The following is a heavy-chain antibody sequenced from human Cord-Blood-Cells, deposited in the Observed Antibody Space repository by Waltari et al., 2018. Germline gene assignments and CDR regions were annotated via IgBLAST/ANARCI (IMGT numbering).Heavy chain of an antibody. J-gene: IGHJ4*02. CDR2: INHDGRP. CDR1: GGSFSGYY. CDR3: ARGPGQLVRGYFDY. Sequence: QVQLQQWGAGLLKPSETLSLTCAVYGGSFSGYYWSWIRQPPGKGLEWIGEINHDGRPNYNPSLKSRVTISVDTSKNQFSLKLSSVTAADTAVYYCARGPGQLVRGYFDYWGQGTLVTVSS. D-gene: IGHD6-6*01. V-gene: IGHV4-34*01.